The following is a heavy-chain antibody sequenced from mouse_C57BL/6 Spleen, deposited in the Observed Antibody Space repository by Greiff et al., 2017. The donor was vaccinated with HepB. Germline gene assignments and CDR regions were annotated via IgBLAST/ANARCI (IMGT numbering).Heavy chain of an antibody. CDR1: GYTFTDYY. D-gene: IGHD3-2*02. Sequence: EVQLQQSGPELVKPGASVKISCKASGYTFTDYYMNWVKQSHGKSLEWIGDINPNNGGTSYNQKFKGKATLTVDKSSSTAYMELRSLTSEDSAVYYCAREARQLRRGFAYWGQGTLVTVSA. CDR2: INPNNGGT. J-gene: IGHJ3*01. CDR3: AREARQLRRGFAY. V-gene: IGHV1-26*01.